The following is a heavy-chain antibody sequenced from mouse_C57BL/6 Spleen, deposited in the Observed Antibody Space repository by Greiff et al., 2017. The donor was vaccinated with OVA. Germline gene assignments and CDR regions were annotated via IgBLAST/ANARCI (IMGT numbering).Heavy chain of an antibody. D-gene: IGHD4-1*01. CDR2: IYPSDSET. V-gene: IGHV1-61*01. CDR3: AREGNWDDFDY. CDR1: GYTFTSYW. J-gene: IGHJ2*01. Sequence: QVQLQQPGAELVRPGSSVKLSCKASGYTFTSYWMDWVKQRPGQGLEWIGNIYPSDSETHYNQKFKDKATLTVDKSSSTAYMQLSSLTSEDSAVYYCAREGNWDDFDYWGQGTTLTVSS.